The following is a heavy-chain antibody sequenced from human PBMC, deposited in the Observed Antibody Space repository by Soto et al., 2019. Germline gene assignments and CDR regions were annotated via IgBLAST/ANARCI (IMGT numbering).Heavy chain of an antibody. CDR3: ARGRLSSSPPQRYGMDV. CDR1: GGSFSGYY. J-gene: IGHJ6*02. V-gene: IGHV4-34*01. D-gene: IGHD6-6*01. Sequence: PSETLSLTCAVYGGSFSGYYWNWIRQPPGKGLEWIGEINHSGSTNYNPSLKSRVTISVDTSKNQFSLKLSSVTAADTAVYYCARGRLSSSPPQRYGMDVWGQGTTVTVSS. CDR2: INHSGST.